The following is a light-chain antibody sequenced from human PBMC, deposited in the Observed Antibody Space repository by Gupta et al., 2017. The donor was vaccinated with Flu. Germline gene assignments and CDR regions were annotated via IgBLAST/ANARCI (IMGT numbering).Light chain of an antibody. CDR2: LMSDGSH. CDR3: RTWASGFCV. Sequence: VKITCTLSSRHTNYASAWLQVQPEKGPGLVRSLMSDGSHTKGNGVPDRFSGSSSGDARSFTISSLQSEDEADYYCRTWASGFCVFGGGTKLTVL. J-gene: IGLJ2*01. CDR1: SRHTNYA. V-gene: IGLV4-69*02.